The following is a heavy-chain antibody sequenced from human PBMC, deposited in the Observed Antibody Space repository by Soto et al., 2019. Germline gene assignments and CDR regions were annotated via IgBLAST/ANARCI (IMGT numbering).Heavy chain of an antibody. CDR3: ARVLRRGYYDILTGYLDS. CDR2: INWNGDST. D-gene: IGHD3-9*01. Sequence: PGGSLRLSCAASGFIFSNFAMYWVRRAPGKGLEWVSGINWNGDSTAYADSVRGRFTISRDNAKNSLYLQMNSLRAEDTALYYCARVLRRGYYDILTGYLDSWGQGALVTVS. J-gene: IGHJ4*02. V-gene: IGHV3-20*04. CDR1: GFIFSNFA.